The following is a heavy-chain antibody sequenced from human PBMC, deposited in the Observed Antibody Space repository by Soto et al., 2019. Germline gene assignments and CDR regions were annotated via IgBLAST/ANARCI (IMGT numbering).Heavy chain of an antibody. CDR1: GVTFDDFA. J-gene: IGHJ4*02. CDR3: AKDAGDAGSGPFDY. D-gene: IGHD2-15*01. CDR2: ISWNSGRI. V-gene: IGHV3-9*01. Sequence: EVQVVESGGGLVQPGRSLRLSCAAFGVTFDDFAMHWVRQVPGKGLEWVSGISWNSGRIGYADSVKGRFTISRDNAKNSLYLQMNSLRAEDTALYYCAKDAGDAGSGPFDYWGQGTLVTVSS.